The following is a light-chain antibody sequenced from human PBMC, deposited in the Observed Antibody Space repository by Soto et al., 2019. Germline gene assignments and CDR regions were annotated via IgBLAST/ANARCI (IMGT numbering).Light chain of an antibody. Sequence: QSALTQPASVSGSPGQSITISCTGTSCDIGAFTFVSWYQQHPGKVPKRMIFDVNRRPSGVSDRFSGSKSGNTASLTISGLQAEDEGDYYCSSYTRSSTHVFGSGTTLTVL. CDR2: DVN. J-gene: IGLJ1*01. V-gene: IGLV2-14*03. CDR1: SCDIGAFTF. CDR3: SSYTRSSTHV.